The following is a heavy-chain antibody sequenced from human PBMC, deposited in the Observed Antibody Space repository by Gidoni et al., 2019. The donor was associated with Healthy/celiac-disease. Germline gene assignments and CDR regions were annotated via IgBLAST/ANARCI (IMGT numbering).Heavy chain of an antibody. CDR3: ARGPFNKDIVLVVYPKDYYYYGMDV. CDR1: GYTFTSYD. D-gene: IGHD2-8*02. V-gene: IGHV1-8*01. Sequence: QVQLVQSGAEVKKPGASVKVSCKASGYTFTSYDINWVRQATGQGLEWMGWMNPNSGNTGYAQKFQGRVTMTRNTSISTAYMELSSLRSEDTAVYYCARGPFNKDIVLVVYPKDYYYYGMDVWGQGTTVTVSS. CDR2: MNPNSGNT. J-gene: IGHJ6*02.